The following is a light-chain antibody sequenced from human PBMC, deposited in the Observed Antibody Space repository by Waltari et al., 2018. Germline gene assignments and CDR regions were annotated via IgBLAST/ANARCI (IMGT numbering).Light chain of an antibody. Sequence: SALTQPASVSGSPGQSITISCIGTSSDVGANNFLSWYQQHPGRAPKLMIHEVTKRPSGVSTRFSGSKSGNTASLTISGLQAEDEADYYCCSYTSIGPVLIGGGTKVTVL. J-gene: IGLJ2*01. CDR3: CSYTSIGPVL. CDR2: EVT. V-gene: IGLV2-23*02. CDR1: SSDVGANNF.